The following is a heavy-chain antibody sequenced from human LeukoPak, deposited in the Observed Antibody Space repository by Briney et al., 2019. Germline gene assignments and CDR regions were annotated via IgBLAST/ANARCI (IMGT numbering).Heavy chain of an antibody. CDR2: INPNSGGT. Sequence: ASVKVSCKASGYTFTCYYMHWVRQAPGQGLEWMGWINPNSGGTNYAQKFQGRVTMTRDTSISTAYMELSRLRSEDTAVYYCATLIAATVEFDYWGQGTLVTVSS. D-gene: IGHD6-13*01. V-gene: IGHV1-2*02. CDR1: GYTFTCYY. J-gene: IGHJ4*02. CDR3: ATLIAATVEFDY.